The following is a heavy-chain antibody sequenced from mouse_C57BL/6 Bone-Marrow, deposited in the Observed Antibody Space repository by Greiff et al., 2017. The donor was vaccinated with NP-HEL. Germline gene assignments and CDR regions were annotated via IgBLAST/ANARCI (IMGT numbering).Heavy chain of an antibody. CDR2: IYPRSGNT. CDR3: ARRTGTGGNY. CDR1: GYTFTSYG. D-gene: IGHD4-1*01. V-gene: IGHV1-81*01. J-gene: IGHJ2*01. Sequence: QVQLKESGAELARPGASVKLSCKASGYTFTSYGISWVKQRTGQGLEWIGEIYPRSGNTYYNEKFKGKATLTADKSSSTAYMELRSLTSEDSAVYFCARRTGTGGNYWGQGTTLTVSS.